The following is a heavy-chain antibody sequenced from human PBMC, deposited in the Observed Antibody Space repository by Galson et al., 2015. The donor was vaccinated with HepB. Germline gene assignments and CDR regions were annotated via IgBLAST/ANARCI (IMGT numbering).Heavy chain of an antibody. J-gene: IGHJ4*02. CDR1: GFSLSTSGMR. V-gene: IGHV2-70*04. D-gene: IGHD6-19*01. CDR2: IDWDDDK. Sequence: PALVKPTQTLTLTCTFSGFSLSTSGMRVSWIRQPPGKALEWLARIDWDDDKFYSTSLKTRLTISKDTSKNQVVLTMTNMDPVDTATYYCARIGARSSGWDFDYWGQGTLVTVSS. CDR3: ARIGARSSGWDFDY.